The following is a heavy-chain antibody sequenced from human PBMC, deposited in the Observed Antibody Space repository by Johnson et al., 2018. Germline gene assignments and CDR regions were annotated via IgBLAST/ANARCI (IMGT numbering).Heavy chain of an antibody. D-gene: IGHD1-7*01. CDR1: GFPFNSYA. CDR2: ISGNGGRT. CDR3: AKGMHWNYRDAFDI. J-gene: IGHJ3*02. V-gene: IGHV3-23*04. Sequence: VQLVESGGGLVQPGGSLRLSCAASGFPFNSYAMTWVRQAPGKGLDWVSGISGNGGRTYYADSVKGRFTISRDNSENTRYLQVNSLRAEDTAVYYCAKGMHWNYRDAFDIWGQGTMVTVSS.